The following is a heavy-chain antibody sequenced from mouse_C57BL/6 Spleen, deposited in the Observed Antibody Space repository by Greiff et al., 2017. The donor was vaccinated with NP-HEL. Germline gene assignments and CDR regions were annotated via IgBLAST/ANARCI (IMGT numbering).Heavy chain of an antibody. D-gene: IGHD1-1*01. V-gene: IGHV1-15*01. CDR1: GYTFTDYE. Sequence: VQLQQSGAELVRPGASVTLSCKASGYTFTDYEMHWVKQTPVHGLEWIGAIDPETGGTAYNQKFKGKAILTADKSSSTAYMERRSLTSEDSAVYYCTRPALLPWFAYWGQGTLVTVSA. CDR3: TRPALLPWFAY. CDR2: IDPETGGT. J-gene: IGHJ3*01.